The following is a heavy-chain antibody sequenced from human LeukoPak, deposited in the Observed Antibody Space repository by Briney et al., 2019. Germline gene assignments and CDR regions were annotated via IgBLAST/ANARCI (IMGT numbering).Heavy chain of an antibody. Sequence: GGSLRLSCAASGFTFSSYNMNWVRQAPGKGLEWVSSISSSSSYIYYADSVKGRFTISRDNAKSSLYLQMNSLRAEDTAVYYCARGFEYSSSHYYYYMDVWGKGTTDTVSS. CDR2: ISSSSSYI. CDR1: GFTFSSYN. CDR3: ARGFEYSSSHYYYYMDV. D-gene: IGHD6-6*01. J-gene: IGHJ6*03. V-gene: IGHV3-21*01.